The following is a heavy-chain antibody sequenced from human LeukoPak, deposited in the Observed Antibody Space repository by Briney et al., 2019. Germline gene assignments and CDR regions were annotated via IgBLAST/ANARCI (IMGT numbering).Heavy chain of an antibody. CDR1: GFTFSSYA. J-gene: IGHJ4*02. CDR2: ISGSGGCT. CDR3: AKTPLGYCSSTSCYGRGFDY. V-gene: IGHV3-23*01. Sequence: GGSLRLSCAASGFTFSSYAMSWVRQAPWKGLDWVSAISGSGGCTYYADSVKGRFTISRDNSKNTLYLQMNSLRAEDTAVYYCAKTPLGYCSSTSCYGRGFDYWGQGTLVTVSS. D-gene: IGHD2-2*01.